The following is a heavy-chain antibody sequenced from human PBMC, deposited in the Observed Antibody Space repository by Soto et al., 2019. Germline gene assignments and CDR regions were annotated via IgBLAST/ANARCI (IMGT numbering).Heavy chain of an antibody. J-gene: IGHJ6*03. CDR2: IDKVGTDS. V-gene: IGHV3-74*01. CDR1: EFTFSGRS. D-gene: IGHD3-10*01. Sequence: EVQLVESGGGLVQPGGSLRLSCAASEFTFSGRSVHWVRQAPGKGLVWVSGIDKVGTDSTYADSVKGRFTSSRDNAKNTVYLQMSSLRVEATAVYYCARGWFGPDVWGKGTTVTVSS. CDR3: ARGWFGPDV.